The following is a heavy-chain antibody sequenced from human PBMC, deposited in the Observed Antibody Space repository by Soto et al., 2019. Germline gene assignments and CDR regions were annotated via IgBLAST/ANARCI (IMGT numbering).Heavy chain of an antibody. CDR3: ARYIVVVTATYAFDI. Sequence: QVQLVESGGGVVQPGRSLRLSGAASGFTFSSYAMHWVRQAPGKGLGWVAVISYDGSDKYYADSVKGRFTISRDNSKNTLYLQMNSLRAEDTAVYYCARYIVVVTATYAFDIWGQGTMVTVSS. CDR2: ISYDGSDK. V-gene: IGHV3-30-3*01. J-gene: IGHJ3*02. D-gene: IGHD2-21*02. CDR1: GFTFSSYA.